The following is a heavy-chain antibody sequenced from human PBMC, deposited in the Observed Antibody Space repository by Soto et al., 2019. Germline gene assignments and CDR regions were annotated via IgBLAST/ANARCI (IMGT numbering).Heavy chain of an antibody. Sequence: SETLSLTCAVSSGSISSSNWWSWVRQPPGKGLEWIGEIYHSGSTNYNPSLKSRVTISVDKSKNQFSLKLSSVTAADTAVYYCASVYGSGSYYNRYYYYYMDVWGKGTTVTV. V-gene: IGHV4-4*02. J-gene: IGHJ6*03. CDR2: IYHSGST. CDR3: ASVYGSGSYYNRYYYYYMDV. D-gene: IGHD3-10*01. CDR1: SGSISSSNW.